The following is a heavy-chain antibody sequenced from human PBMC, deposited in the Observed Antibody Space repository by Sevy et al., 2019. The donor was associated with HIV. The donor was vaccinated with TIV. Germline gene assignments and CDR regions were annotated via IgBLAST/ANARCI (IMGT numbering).Heavy chain of an antibody. CDR3: AREGCTKPHDY. CDR2: LSFGCGEI. V-gene: IGHV3-23*01. D-gene: IGHD2-8*01. Sequence: GGSLRLSCAASGFTFSKYSMSWVRQPPGKGLEWVSTLSFGCGEINYADSVKGRFTISSDNSKCLVYLQMDNQRAEDTAVYYGAREGCTKPHDYWGQGTLVTVSS. CDR1: GFTFSKYS. J-gene: IGHJ4*02.